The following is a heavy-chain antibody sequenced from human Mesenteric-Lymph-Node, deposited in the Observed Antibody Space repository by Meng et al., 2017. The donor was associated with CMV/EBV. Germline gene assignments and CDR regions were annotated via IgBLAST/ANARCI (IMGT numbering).Heavy chain of an antibody. V-gene: IGHV3-21*01. Sequence: GESLKISCAASGFTFSSYAMSWVRQAPGKGLEWVSSISRSSNFIYYADSVKGRFTISRDNAENSMYLQMDSLRAEDTALYYCARDRVGSGYYGMDVWGLGTTVTVSS. J-gene: IGHJ6*02. CDR3: ARDRVGSGYYGMDV. CDR2: ISRSSNFI. D-gene: IGHD2-15*01. CDR1: GFTFSSYA.